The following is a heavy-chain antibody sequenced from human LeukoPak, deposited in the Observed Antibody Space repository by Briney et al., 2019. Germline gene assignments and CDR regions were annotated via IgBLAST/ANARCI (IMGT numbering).Heavy chain of an antibody. CDR3: AKDAAMITFGGVIVTPFDY. D-gene: IGHD3-16*02. CDR2: VSSDGNNQ. J-gene: IGHJ4*02. CDR1: GFTFSGYA. Sequence: PGGSLRLSCAASGFTFSGYAMHWVRQAPGKGLEWVAVVSSDGNNQVYADSVRGRFTISRDNSKNMLFLQMNSLRAEDTAVYYCAKDAAMITFGGVIVTPFDYWGQGTLVTVSS. V-gene: IGHV3-30-3*01.